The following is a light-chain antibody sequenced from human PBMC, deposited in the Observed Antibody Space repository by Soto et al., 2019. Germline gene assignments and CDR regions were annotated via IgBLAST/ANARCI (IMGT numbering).Light chain of an antibody. Sequence: QSVLTQPPSVSAAPGQTLTISCSGSGSNIGNNYVSWYQQFSGTAPKLVIYDTDKRASGIPDRFSASRSGTSATLGITGLQTGDEADYFCGTWDADLSVYVFGTGTKVTVL. J-gene: IGLJ1*01. CDR1: GSNIGNNY. V-gene: IGLV1-51*01. CDR3: GTWDADLSVYV. CDR2: DTD.